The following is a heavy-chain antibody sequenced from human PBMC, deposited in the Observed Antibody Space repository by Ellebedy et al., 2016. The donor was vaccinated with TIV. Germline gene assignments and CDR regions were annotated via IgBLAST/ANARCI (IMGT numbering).Heavy chain of an antibody. J-gene: IGHJ6*03. CDR1: GYTFTSYG. CDR3: ARGTVEMATQGGYYYYYMDV. CDR2: ISAYNGNT. V-gene: IGHV1-18*01. D-gene: IGHD5-24*01. Sequence: ASVKVSXXASGYTFTSYGISWVRQAPGQGLEWMGWISAYNGNTNYAQKLQGRVTMTTDTSTSTAYMELRSLRSDDTAVYYCARGTVEMATQGGYYYYYMDVWGKGTTVTVSS.